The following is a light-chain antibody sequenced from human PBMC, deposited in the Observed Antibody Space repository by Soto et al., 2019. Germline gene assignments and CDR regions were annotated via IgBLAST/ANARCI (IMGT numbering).Light chain of an antibody. CDR1: QSVDTY. Sequence: EIVMTQSPATLSSSPGERATLSCRASQSVDTYLAWYQQRPGQAPRLLIYDASNRATGIPARFSGSGSGTDFTLTISSLEPEDFAVYYCQQRSNWPPLTFGGGTKVDI. J-gene: IGKJ4*01. V-gene: IGKV3-11*01. CDR2: DAS. CDR3: QQRSNWPPLT.